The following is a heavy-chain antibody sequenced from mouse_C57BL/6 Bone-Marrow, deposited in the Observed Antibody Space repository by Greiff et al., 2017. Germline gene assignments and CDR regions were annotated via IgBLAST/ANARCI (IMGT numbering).Heavy chain of an antibody. Sequence: EVMLVASGGGLVQPGGSLSLSCAASGFTFTDYYMSWVRQPPGKALEWLGFIRNKANGYTTEYSASVKGRFTISRDNSQSILYLQMNALRAEDSATYYCARPFYYGSSYDWYFDVWGTGTTVTVSS. CDR3: ARPFYYGSSYDWYFDV. CDR1: GFTFTDYY. CDR2: IRNKANGYTT. D-gene: IGHD1-1*01. J-gene: IGHJ1*03. V-gene: IGHV7-3*01.